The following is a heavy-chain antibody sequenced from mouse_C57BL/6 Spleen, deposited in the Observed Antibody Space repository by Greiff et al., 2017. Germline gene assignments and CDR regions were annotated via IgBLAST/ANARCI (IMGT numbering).Heavy chain of an antibody. V-gene: IGHV1-47*01. J-gene: IGHJ1*03. Sequence: VKLQESGAELVKPGASVKMSCKASGYTFTTYPIEWMKQNHGKSLEWIGNFHPYNDDTKYNEKFKGKATLTVEKSSSKVYLELSRLTSDDSAVYYCARGLLRHWYFDVWGTGTTVTVSS. CDR3: ARGLLRHWYFDV. CDR1: GYTFTTYP. CDR2: FHPYNDDT. D-gene: IGHD1-2*01.